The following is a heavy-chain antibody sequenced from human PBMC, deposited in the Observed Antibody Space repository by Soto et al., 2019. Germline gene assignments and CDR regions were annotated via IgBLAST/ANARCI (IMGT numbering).Heavy chain of an antibody. Sequence: EVQLVESGGGLVQPGGSLRLSCAASGFTFSSYWMSWVRQAPGKGLEWVANIKQDGSEKYYVDSVKGRFTISRDNAKNSLYLQMNSLRAEDTAVYYCAREDTYDFWSGYGAFDYWGQGTLVTVSS. J-gene: IGHJ4*02. CDR1: GFTFSSYW. V-gene: IGHV3-7*01. CDR2: IKQDGSEK. CDR3: AREDTYDFWSGYGAFDY. D-gene: IGHD3-3*01.